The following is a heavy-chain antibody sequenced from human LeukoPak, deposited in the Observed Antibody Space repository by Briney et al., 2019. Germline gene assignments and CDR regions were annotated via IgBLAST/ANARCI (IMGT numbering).Heavy chain of an antibody. Sequence: SETLSLTCAVSGGSISSSNWWSWVRQPPGKGLEWIGEIYHSGSTNYNPSLKSRVTISVDKSKNQFTLKLSSVTAADTPVYYCARDRRYYDSSADYYYYMDVWGKGTTVTVSS. J-gene: IGHJ6*03. CDR1: GGSISSSNW. D-gene: IGHD3-22*01. CDR3: ARDRRYYDSSADYYYYMDV. V-gene: IGHV4-4*02. CDR2: IYHSGST.